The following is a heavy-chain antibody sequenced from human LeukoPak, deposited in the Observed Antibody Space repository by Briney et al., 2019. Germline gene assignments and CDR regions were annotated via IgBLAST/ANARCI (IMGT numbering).Heavy chain of an antibody. CDR2: IYTSGST. CDR3: ARGETVLLQN. V-gene: IGHV4-4*07. CDR1: GGSISSYY. Sequence: SETLSLTCTVSGGSISSYYWSWIRRPAGKGLEWIGRIYTSGSTNYNPSLKSRITMSVDTYKNQITLKLSSVTAADTAVYYCARGETVLLQNWGQGTLVTVSS. J-gene: IGHJ4*02. D-gene: IGHD3-10*01.